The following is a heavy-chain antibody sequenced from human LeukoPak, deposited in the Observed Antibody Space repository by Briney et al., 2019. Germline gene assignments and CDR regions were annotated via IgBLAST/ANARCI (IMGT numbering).Heavy chain of an antibody. CDR2: IKQDGSEK. V-gene: IGHV3-7*01. J-gene: IGHJ5*02. D-gene: IGHD1-26*01. CDR1: GFTFSSYW. CDR3: ARGGSGSYSALVSPFDP. Sequence: GGSLRLSCAASGFTFSSYWMSWVRQAPGKGLEWVANIKQDGSEKYYVDSVKGRFTISRDNAKNSLYLQMNSLRAEDTAVYYCARGGSGSYSALVSPFDPWGQGTLVTVSS.